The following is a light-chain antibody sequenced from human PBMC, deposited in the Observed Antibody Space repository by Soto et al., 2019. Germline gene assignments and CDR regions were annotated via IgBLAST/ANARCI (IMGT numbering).Light chain of an antibody. CDR3: QQYNTYSWT. Sequence: DIQMTQSPSTLCASVGDRVTMTCRASQGISSYLAWYQQKPGKAPKLLVYAASTLQSGVPSRFSGSGSGTEFTLTISSLQPDDFATFYCQQYNTYSWTFGQGTTGDIK. J-gene: IGKJ1*01. CDR1: QGISSY. V-gene: IGKV1-9*01. CDR2: AAS.